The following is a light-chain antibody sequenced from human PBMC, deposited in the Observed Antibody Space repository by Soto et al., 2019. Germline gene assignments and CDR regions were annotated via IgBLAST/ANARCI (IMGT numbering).Light chain of an antibody. CDR2: DAS. J-gene: IGKJ2*01. CDR1: QSITNC. Sequence: DIQMTQSPSTLSASVGDRVIITCRASQSITNCLAWYQQKPGKAPKLLIFDASSLRSGVPSRFSGSGSGTEFTLTISSLQPEDFATYYCQQHNPYSPYTFGQGTKLEIK. V-gene: IGKV1-5*03. CDR3: QQHNPYSPYT.